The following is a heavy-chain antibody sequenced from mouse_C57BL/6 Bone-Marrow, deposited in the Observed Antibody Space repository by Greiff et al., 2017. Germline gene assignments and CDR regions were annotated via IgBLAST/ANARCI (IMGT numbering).Heavy chain of an antibody. CDR1: GYTFTSYW. V-gene: IGHV1-50*01. CDR3: ARRIYYGNYEDC. J-gene: IGHJ2*01. D-gene: IGHD2-1*01. Sequence: QVQLQQPGAELVKPGASVKLSCKASGYTFTSYWMQWVKQRPGQGLEWIGEIDPSDSYTNYNQKFKGKATLTVDTSSSTAYMQLSSLTSEDSAVYYCARRIYYGNYEDCWGQSTTLTVSS. CDR2: IDPSDSYT.